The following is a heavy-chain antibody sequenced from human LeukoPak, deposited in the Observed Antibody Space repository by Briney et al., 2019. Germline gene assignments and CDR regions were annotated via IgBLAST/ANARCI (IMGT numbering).Heavy chain of an antibody. V-gene: IGHV3-30-3*01. CDR1: GFTFSSYA. CDR3: ARVRVQIAVAGRGTDAFDI. D-gene: IGHD6-19*01. CDR2: ISYDGSNK. J-gene: IGHJ3*02. Sequence: GGSLRLSCAASGFTFSSYAMHWIRQAPGKGLEWVAVISYDGSNKYYADSVKGRFTISRDNSKNTLYLQMNSLRAEDTAVYYCARVRVQIAVAGRGTDAFDIWGQGTMVTVSS.